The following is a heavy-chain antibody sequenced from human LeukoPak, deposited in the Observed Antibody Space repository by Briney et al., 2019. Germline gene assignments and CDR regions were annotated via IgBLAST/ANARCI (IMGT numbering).Heavy chain of an antibody. CDR2: IIPIFGTA. CDR3: ARECTNGVCYSGTDY. D-gene: IGHD2-8*01. J-gene: IGHJ4*02. Sequence: GASVKVSCKASGGTFSSYAISWVRQAPGQGLEWMGRIIPIFGTANYAQKFQGRVTITTDESTSTAYMELSSLGSEDTAVYYWARECTNGVCYSGTDYWGQGTLVTVSS. V-gene: IGHV1-69*05. CDR1: GGTFSSYA.